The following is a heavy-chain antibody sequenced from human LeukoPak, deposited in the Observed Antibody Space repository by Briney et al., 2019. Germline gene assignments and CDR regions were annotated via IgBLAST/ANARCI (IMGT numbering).Heavy chain of an antibody. CDR2: ISYDGSDK. J-gene: IGHJ4*02. V-gene: IGHV3-30*03. CDR1: GFTFSSYG. D-gene: IGHD3-22*01. CDR3: ASGEFDYYDSIIF. Sequence: PGRSLRLSCAASGFTFSSYGMHWVRQAPGKGLEWVAVISYDGSDKYYADSVKGRFTISRDNSKNTLYLQMNSLRAEDTAVYYCASGEFDYYDSIIFGGQGTLVTVSS.